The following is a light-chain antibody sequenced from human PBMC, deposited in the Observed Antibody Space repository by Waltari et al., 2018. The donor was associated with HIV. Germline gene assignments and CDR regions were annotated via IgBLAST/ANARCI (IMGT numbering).Light chain of an antibody. CDR1: SSDAGSYNL. J-gene: IGLJ2*01. CDR3: CSYAGSSTSVV. CDR2: EVN. V-gene: IGLV2-23*02. Sequence: QSALTQSASVSGPPGQPITISCPGPSSDAGSYNLVSWYQHHPGKAPKLMIYEVNKRPSGVSNRFSGSKSGNTASLTISGLQAEDEADYYCCSYAGSSTSVVYGGGTKLTVL.